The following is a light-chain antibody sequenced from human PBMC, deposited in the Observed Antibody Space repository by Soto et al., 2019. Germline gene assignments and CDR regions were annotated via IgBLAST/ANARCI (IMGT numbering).Light chain of an antibody. CDR2: DAP. V-gene: IGKV3D-11*01. CDR1: QGVSSF. Sequence: EIVLTQSPATLSLSPGERATLSCRAGQGVSSFLAWCQRKPGQAPRLLIYDAPNRATGIPARFSGSGPGTYFTLTISSLEPEDFALYYCQHRSNWHGLTVGGGTKVEIK. J-gene: IGKJ4*01. CDR3: QHRSNWHGLT.